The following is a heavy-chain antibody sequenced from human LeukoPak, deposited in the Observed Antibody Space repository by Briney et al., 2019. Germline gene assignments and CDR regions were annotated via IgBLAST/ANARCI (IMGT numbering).Heavy chain of an antibody. CDR3: ARDLGSVVVVAALDY. Sequence: ASVTVSCMASGYTFTSYYMHWVRQAPGQGLEWMGLINASGGSTSYAQKFQGRVTMTRDTSTSTVYMELSSLRSEDTAVYYCARDLGSVVVVAALDYWGQGTLVTVSS. J-gene: IGHJ4*02. CDR2: INASGGST. CDR1: GYTFTSYY. D-gene: IGHD2-15*01. V-gene: IGHV1-46*01.